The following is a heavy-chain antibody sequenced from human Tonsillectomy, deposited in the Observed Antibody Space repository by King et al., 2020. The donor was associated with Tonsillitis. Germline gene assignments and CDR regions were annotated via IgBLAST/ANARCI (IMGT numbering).Heavy chain of an antibody. J-gene: IGHJ6*03. CDR3: ARDPGYYDILTGYYFSDYYYYMDV. CDR1: GGTFSSYA. D-gene: IGHD3-9*01. Sequence: VQLVESGAEVKKPGSSVKVSCKASGGTFSSYAISWVRQAPGQGLEWMGRIIPILGIANYAQKFQGRVTLTADKSTSTAYMELSSLRSEDTAVYYFARDPGYYDILTGYYFSDYYYYMDVWGKGTTVTVSS. V-gene: IGHV1-69*09. CDR2: IIPILGIA.